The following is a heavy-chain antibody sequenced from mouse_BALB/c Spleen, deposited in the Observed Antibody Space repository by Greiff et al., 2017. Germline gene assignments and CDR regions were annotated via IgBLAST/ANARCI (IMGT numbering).Heavy chain of an antibody. CDR2: IYPGDGAT. D-gene: IGHD2-14*01. V-gene: IGHV1-87*01. Sequence: VQLQQSGAELARPGASVKLSCKASGYTFTSYWMQWVKQRPGQGLEWIGAIYPGDGATRYTQKFKGKATLTADKSSSTAYMQLSSLASEDSAVYYCARGTTGADMDDWGQGTSVTVSS. J-gene: IGHJ4*01. CDR3: ARGTTGADMDD. CDR1: GYTFTSYW.